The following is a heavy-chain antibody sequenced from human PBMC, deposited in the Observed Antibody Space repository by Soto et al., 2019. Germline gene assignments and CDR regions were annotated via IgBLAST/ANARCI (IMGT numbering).Heavy chain of an antibody. CDR1: GDSIIGFY. CDR3: ARDLIGLSWFAP. CDR2: INHAEST. Sequence: SETLSLTCTVSGDSIIGFYWSWIRQPPGKGLEWIGYINHAESTYYSPSLQSRVTISLDSSKTQFSLILTSVTAADTAVYYCARDLIGLSWFAPWGQGTLVTVSS. J-gene: IGHJ5*02. V-gene: IGHV4-59*01.